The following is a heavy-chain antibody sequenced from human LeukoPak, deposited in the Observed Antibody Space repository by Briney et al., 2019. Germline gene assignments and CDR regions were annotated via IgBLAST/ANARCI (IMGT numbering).Heavy chain of an antibody. CDR3: ARADLLLGGLSRYYIDY. CDR1: GGSISIYY. D-gene: IGHD3-16*02. J-gene: IGHJ4*02. CDR2: VYYSGRT. Sequence: SETLSLTCTVSGGSISIYYRSWIRQPPGKGLEWIGYVYYSGRTNFNPSLTSRVTMSVDTSKNQFSLKLSSVTAADTAVYYCARADLLLGGLSRYYIDYWGQGTLVTVSS. V-gene: IGHV4-59*01.